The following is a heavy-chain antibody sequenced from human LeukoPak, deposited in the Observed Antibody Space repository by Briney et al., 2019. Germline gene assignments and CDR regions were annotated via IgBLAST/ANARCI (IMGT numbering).Heavy chain of an antibody. CDR1: GFIFSSYW. J-gene: IGHJ4*02. Sequence: GGSLRLSCAASGFIFSSYWMNWVRQAPGKGLEWVANINQDGSEKNYVDSVKGRFTISRDNAKNSLYLQMNSLRAEDTAVYYWARYPSGYDRGFDYWGQGTLVTVSS. V-gene: IGHV3-7*04. CDR3: ARYPSGYDRGFDY. D-gene: IGHD5-12*01. CDR2: INQDGSEK.